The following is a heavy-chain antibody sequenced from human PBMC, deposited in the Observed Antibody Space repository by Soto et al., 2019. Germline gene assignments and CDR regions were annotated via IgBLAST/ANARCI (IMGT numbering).Heavy chain of an antibody. J-gene: IGHJ6*02. D-gene: IGHD3-22*01. CDR2: IYYSGST. V-gene: IGHV4-39*01. CDR3: ARLNYDSSGYYFGVYYYYYGMDV. Sequence: PSETLSLTCTVSGGSISSSSYYWGWIRQPPGKGLEWIGSIYYSGSTYYNPSLKSRVTISVDTSKNHFSLKLSSATAADTAVYYCARLNYDSSGYYFGVYYYYYGMDVWGQGTTVTVSS. CDR1: GGSISSSSYY.